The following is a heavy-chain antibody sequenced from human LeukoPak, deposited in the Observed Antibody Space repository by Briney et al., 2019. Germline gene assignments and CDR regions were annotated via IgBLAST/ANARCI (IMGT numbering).Heavy chain of an antibody. CDR1: GFTFSVYT. CDR3: ARPGGSGYFWAAFDL. J-gene: IGHJ3*01. CDR2: ISPSGDRA. Sequence: TGGSLRLSCAASGFTFSVYTMNWVRQAPGKGLEWVSVISPSGDRAYYADSVKGRVTISRDNSKNTLYLQMSSLRADDTAVYFCARPGGSGYFWAAFDLWGRGTMVTVSS. D-gene: IGHD3-22*01. V-gene: IGHV3-23*01.